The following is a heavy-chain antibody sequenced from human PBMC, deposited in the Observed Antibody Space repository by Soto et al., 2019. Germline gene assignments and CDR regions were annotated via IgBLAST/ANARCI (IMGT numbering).Heavy chain of an antibody. V-gene: IGHV3-30*18. CDR2: ISYDGSNK. CDR1: GFTFSSYG. Sequence: PGGSLRLSCAASGFTFSSYGMHWVRQAPGKGLEWVAVISYDGSNKYYADSVKGRFTISRDNSKNTLYLQMNSLRAEDTAVYYCAKDTIFGVVIMGYYYMDVWGKGTTVTVSS. CDR3: AKDTIFGVVIMGYYYMDV. D-gene: IGHD3-3*01. J-gene: IGHJ6*03.